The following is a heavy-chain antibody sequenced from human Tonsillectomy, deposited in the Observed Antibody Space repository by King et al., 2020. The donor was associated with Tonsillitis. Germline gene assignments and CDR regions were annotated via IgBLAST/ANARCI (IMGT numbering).Heavy chain of an antibody. Sequence: VQLVESGGGLVQRGGSLRLSCAVSGFTFRTYAMSWVRQAPGKGLEWGAAISGCGGSTWYADSVKGRFTISRDNSKNTLYLQMNSLRAEDTAVYYCAKETSRSYGDYWGQGTLVIVSS. CDR2: ISGCGGST. J-gene: IGHJ4*02. CDR3: AKETSRSYGDY. CDR1: GFTFRTYA. V-gene: IGHV3-23*04. D-gene: IGHD1-26*01.